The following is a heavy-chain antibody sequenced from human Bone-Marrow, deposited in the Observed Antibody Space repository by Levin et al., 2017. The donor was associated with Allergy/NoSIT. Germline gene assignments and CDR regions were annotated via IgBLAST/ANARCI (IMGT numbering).Heavy chain of an antibody. V-gene: IGHV2-5*02. D-gene: IGHD2-21*02. CDR1: GFSLNTTGVA. J-gene: IGHJ4*02. CDR3: AHRNGGGDCYSLAFDY. CDR2: IYWDDDE. Sequence: KESGPTLVKPPQTLTLTCIFSGFSLNTTGVAVGWIRQPPGKALEWLALIYWDDDERYSPSLESRLSLSRDTSKNQVVLTMTNMNPADTATYYCAHRNGGGDCYSLAFDYWGQGILVTVSS.